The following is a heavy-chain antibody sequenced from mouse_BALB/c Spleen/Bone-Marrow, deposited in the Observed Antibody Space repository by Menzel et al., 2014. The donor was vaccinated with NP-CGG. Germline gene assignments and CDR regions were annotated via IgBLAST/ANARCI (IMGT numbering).Heavy chain of an antibody. CDR1: GFTFSDFY. Sequence: EVQLVESGGGLVQPGGSLRLSCATSGFTFSDFYMEWVRQPPGKRLEWIAASRNKANDYTTGYSASVKGRFIVSRDTSQSILYLQMNALRAEDTAIYYCARDYYGSSYWYFDVWGAGTTVTVTS. D-gene: IGHD1-1*01. CDR3: ARDYYGSSYWYFDV. V-gene: IGHV7-1*02. CDR2: SRNKANDYTT. J-gene: IGHJ1*01.